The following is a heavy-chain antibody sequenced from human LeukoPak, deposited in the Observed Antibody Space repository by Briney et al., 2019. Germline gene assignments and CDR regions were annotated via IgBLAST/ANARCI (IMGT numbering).Heavy chain of an antibody. CDR2: IYYSGST. Sequence: PSETLSLTCTVSGGSISSYYWSWIRQPPGKGLEWIGYIYYSGSTNYNPSLKSRVTISVDTSKNQFSLKLSSVTAADTAVYYCARSLVQHQIDYWGQGTLVTVSS. J-gene: IGHJ4*02. CDR3: ARSLVQHQIDY. CDR1: GGSISSYY. V-gene: IGHV4-59*12. D-gene: IGHD2-8*02.